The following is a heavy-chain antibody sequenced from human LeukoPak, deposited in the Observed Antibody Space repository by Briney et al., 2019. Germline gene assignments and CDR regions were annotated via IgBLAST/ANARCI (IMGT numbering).Heavy chain of an antibody. CDR2: ISSSSSYI. J-gene: IGHJ3*02. V-gene: IGHV3-21*01. CDR3: ARKSLFGAFDI. Sequence: GGSLRLSCAASGFTFSSYSMNWVRQAPGKGLEWVSSISSSSSYIYYADSVKGRFTISRDNAKNSLYLQMNSLRAEDTAVYYCARKSLFGAFDIWGQGTMVTVSS. D-gene: IGHD3-16*01. CDR1: GFTFSSYS.